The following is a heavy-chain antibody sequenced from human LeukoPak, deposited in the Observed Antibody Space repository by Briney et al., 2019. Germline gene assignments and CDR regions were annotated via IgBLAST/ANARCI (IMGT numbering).Heavy chain of an antibody. J-gene: IGHJ4*02. CDR2: ITSSSSPT. D-gene: IGHD4-17*01. CDR3: ARVIGSYGDSAY. CDR1: GFTFSSFS. V-gene: IGHV3-48*04. Sequence: GGSLRLSCAASGFTFSSFSMNWFRQAPGKGLEWISYITSSSSPTYYADSVKGRFTISRDNAKNSLYLQMNSLRAEDTAVYYCARVIGSYGDSAYWGQGTLVTVSS.